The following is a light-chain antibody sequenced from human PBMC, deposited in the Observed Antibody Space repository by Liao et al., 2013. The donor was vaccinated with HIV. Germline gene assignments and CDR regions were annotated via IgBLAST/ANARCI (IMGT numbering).Light chain of an antibody. CDR1: TLGDKY. CDR2: EDT. J-gene: IGLJ2*01. CDR3: QAWDSTTVI. Sequence: YDLTQPPSVSVSPGQTASITCSGGTLGDKYISWYQQRPGQSPVLVIYEDTKRPSGIPERFSGSNSGNTATLTISGTQPVDEADYYCQAWDSTTVIFGGGDQADRP. V-gene: IGLV3-1*01.